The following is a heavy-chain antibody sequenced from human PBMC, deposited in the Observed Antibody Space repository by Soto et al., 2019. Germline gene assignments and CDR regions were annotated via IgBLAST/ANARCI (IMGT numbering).Heavy chain of an antibody. CDR1: GGSISSGDYY. CDR3: ARTYTAMARVYYFDY. Sequence: PSETLSLTCTLSGGSISSGDYYWSWIRQPPGKGLEWIGYIYYSGSTYYNPSLKSRVTVSVDTSKNQFSLKLSSVTAADTAVYYCARTYTAMARVYYFDYWGQGTLVT. D-gene: IGHD5-18*01. J-gene: IGHJ4*02. V-gene: IGHV4-30-4*01. CDR2: IYYSGST.